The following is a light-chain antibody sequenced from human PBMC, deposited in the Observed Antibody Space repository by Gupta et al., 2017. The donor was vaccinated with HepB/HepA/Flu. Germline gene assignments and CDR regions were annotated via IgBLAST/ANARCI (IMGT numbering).Light chain of an antibody. CDR1: QSVSNNF. V-gene: IGKV3-20*01. J-gene: IGKJ1*01. Sequence: EIVLTQSPGTLSLSPGERATLSCRASQSVSNNFLAWYQQKPGQAPRLLFYTASSRATGIPDRFSGSGSGTEFTLTISRLEPEDFAVYYCQQDGSSPRTFGQGTKVEIK. CDR3: QQDGSSPRT. CDR2: TAS.